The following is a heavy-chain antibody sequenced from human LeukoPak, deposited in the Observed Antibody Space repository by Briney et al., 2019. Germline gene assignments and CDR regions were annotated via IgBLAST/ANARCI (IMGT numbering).Heavy chain of an antibody. CDR1: GFSFSSYW. V-gene: IGHV3-74*03. CDR3: ARVSFSPRCHFDY. D-gene: IGHD3-16*01. Sequence: PGGSLRLSCAASGFSFSSYWMHWVRQAPGKGLVWVARISPDGSSALSADSVRGRFTISRDNADNTLYLQLNSLRAEDTAVYYCARVSFSPRCHFDYWGQGTLVTVSS. CDR2: ISPDGSSA. J-gene: IGHJ4*02.